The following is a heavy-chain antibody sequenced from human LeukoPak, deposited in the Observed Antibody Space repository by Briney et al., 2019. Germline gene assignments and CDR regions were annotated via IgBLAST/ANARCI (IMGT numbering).Heavy chain of an antibody. D-gene: IGHD3-22*01. CDR2: INPSGGST. CDR3: AREHTYYYDSSCWFDP. Sequence: ASVKVSCKASGYTFTSYYMHWVRQAPGQGLEWMGIINPSGGSTSYAQKFQGRVTMTRDTSTSTVYMELSSLRSEDTAVYYCAREHTYYYDSSCWFDPWGQGTLVTVSS. CDR1: GYTFTSYY. J-gene: IGHJ5*02. V-gene: IGHV1-46*01.